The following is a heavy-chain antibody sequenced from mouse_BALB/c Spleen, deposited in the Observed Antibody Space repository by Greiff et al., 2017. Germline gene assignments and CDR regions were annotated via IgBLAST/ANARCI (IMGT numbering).Heavy chain of an antibody. D-gene: IGHD1-1*01. CDR2: INPYNDGT. V-gene: IGHV1-14*01. J-gene: IGHJ3*01. CDR3: ARSSLYYYGSSYGFAY. CDR1: GYTFTSYV. Sequence: VQLKESGPELVKPGASVKMSCKASGYTFTSYVMHWVKQKPGQGLEWIGYINPYNDGTKYNEKFKGKATLTSDKSSSTAYMELSSLTSEDSAVYYCARSSLYYYGSSYGFAYWGQGTLVTVSA.